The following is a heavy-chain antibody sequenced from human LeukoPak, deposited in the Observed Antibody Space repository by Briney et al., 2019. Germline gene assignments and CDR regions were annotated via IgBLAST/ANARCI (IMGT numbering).Heavy chain of an antibody. CDR2: IIPIFGTA. V-gene: IGHV1-69*13. J-gene: IGHJ6*02. D-gene: IGHD1-26*01. Sequence: SVKVSCKASGYSFTSYGISWVRQAPGQGLEWMGGIIPIFGTANYAQKFQGRVTITADESTSTAYMELSSLRSEDTAVYYCARAISGSFGTLDVWGQGTTVTVSS. CDR1: GYSFTSYG. CDR3: ARAISGSFGTLDV.